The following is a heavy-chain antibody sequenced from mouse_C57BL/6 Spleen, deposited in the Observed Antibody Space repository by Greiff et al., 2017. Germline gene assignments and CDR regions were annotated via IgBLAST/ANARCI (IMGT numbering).Heavy chain of an antibody. V-gene: IGHV1-82*01. D-gene: IGHD1-1*01. CDR3: ARSHYYGSFAY. Sequence: VQLQQSGPELVKPGASVKISCKASGYAFSSSWMNWVKQRPGKGLEWIGRIYPGDGDTNYNGKFKGKATLTADKSSSTAYMQLSSLTSEDSAVYFCARSHYYGSFAYWGQGTLVTVSA. CDR2: IYPGDGDT. J-gene: IGHJ3*01. CDR1: GYAFSSSW.